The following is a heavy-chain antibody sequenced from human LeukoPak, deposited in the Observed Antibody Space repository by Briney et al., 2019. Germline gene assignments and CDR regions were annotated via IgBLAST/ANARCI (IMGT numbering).Heavy chain of an antibody. CDR2: ISAYNGNT. V-gene: IGHV1-18*01. CDR3: ASEGSPYYYYYYMDA. Sequence: GASVKVSCKASGYTFTSYGISWVRQAPGQGLEWMGWISAYNGNTNYAQKLQGRVTMTTDTSTSTAYMELRSLRSDDTAVYYCASEGSPYYYYYYMDAWGKGTTVTVSS. CDR1: GYTFTSYG. J-gene: IGHJ6*03.